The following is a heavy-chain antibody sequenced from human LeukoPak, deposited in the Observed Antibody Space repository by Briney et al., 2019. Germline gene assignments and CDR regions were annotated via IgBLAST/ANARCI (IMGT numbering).Heavy chain of an antibody. V-gene: IGHV3-21*01. CDR1: GFTFSSYS. CDR2: ISSSSSYI. J-gene: IGHJ4*02. D-gene: IGHD3-10*01. CDR3: ARLLWFGELLSPPGY. Sequence: PGGSLRLSCAASGFTFSSYSMNWVRQAPGKGLEWVSSISSSSSYIYYADSMKGRFTISRDNAKNSLYLQINSLRAEDTAVYYCARLLWFGELLSPPGYWGQGTLVTVSS.